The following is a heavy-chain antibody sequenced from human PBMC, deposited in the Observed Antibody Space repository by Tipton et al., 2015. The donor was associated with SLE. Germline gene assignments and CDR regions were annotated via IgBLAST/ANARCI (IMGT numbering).Heavy chain of an antibody. CDR3: AKPYDYIWGTDEA. Sequence: QLVQSGGGLVQPGGSLRLSCAASGFSVSRNYMNWVRQAPGKGLEWVSAISASGGVTHYADSVKGRFTISRDNSKNTLYLQMYTLRADDTAVYYCAKPYDYIWGTDEAWGQGTLVAVSS. CDR2: ISASGGVT. CDR1: GFSVSRNY. J-gene: IGHJ5*02. V-gene: IGHV3-23*04. D-gene: IGHD3-16*01.